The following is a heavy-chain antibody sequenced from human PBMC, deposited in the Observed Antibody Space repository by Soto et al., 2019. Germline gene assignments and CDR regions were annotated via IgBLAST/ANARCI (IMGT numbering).Heavy chain of an antibody. V-gene: IGHV5-51*01. CDR3: PFLSVQGYDFWRDAFDI. J-gene: IGHJ3*02. D-gene: IGHD3-3*01. Sequence: GESLKISCKGSGYSFTSYWIGWVRQMPGKGLEWMGIIYPGDSDTRYSPSFQGQVTISADKSISTAYLQWSTLKASDTAMYYFPFLSVQGYDFWRDAFDIWAQGTMVTVSS. CDR1: GYSFTSYW. CDR2: IYPGDSDT.